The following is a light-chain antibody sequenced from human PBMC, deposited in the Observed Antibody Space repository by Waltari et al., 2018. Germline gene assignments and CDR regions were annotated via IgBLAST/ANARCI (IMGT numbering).Light chain of an antibody. V-gene: IGLV2-14*03. Sequence: QSALTQPAYVSGSPGQSIALSRTGTATALCRHTFVPWYRQLPGEVPKLIIYDVNSRLSGISSRFSGSKFGNTASLTISGLQTEDEAVYYCSSYTTGRTYVFGTGTKVTVL. CDR3: SSYTTGRTYV. CDR2: DVN. J-gene: IGLJ1*01. CDR1: ATALCRHTF.